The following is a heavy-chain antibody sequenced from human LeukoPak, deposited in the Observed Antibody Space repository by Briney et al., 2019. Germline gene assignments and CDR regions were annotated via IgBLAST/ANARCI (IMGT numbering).Heavy chain of an antibody. D-gene: IGHD3-22*01. V-gene: IGHV3-30-3*01. CDR3: ARKGNYYHSSGIWDFDY. Sequence: GGSLRLSCAASGFTFRNYAMHWVRQTPGKGLEWVTVISHDESNEYYADSVKGRFTISRDNSKNTLYLQMNSLRADDTAVYYCARKGNYYHSSGIWDFDYWGQGTLVTVSS. J-gene: IGHJ4*02. CDR2: ISHDESNE. CDR1: GFTFRNYA.